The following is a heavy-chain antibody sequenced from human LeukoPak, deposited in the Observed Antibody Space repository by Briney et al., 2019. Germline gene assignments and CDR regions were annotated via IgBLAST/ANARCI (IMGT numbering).Heavy chain of an antibody. J-gene: IGHJ6*02. CDR1: GFTFSSYA. CDR2: ISYDGSNK. Sequence: PGGSLRLSCAASGFTFSSYAMHWVRQAPGKGLKWVAVISYDGSNKYYADSVKGRFTISRDNSKNTLYLQMNSLRAEDTAVYYCARAVSLTTIYYYGMDVWGQGTTVTVSS. CDR3: ARAVSLTTIYYYGMDV. V-gene: IGHV3-30-3*01. D-gene: IGHD4-17*01.